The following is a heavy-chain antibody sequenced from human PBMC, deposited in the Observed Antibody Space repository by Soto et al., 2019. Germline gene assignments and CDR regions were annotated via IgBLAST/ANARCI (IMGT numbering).Heavy chain of an antibody. Sequence: EVQLVESGGGLVKPGGSLRLSCAASGFTFNTNDMNWVRQAPGKGLEWVSSITTSSAYIYYADSLKGRINISRDNAKNSLFLQMNCLRAEDTAVYYCVRSGTARLLRHSWFDTWGQGTLVTVSS. J-gene: IGHJ5*02. CDR2: ITTSSAYI. CDR1: GFTFNTND. D-gene: IGHD2-21*01. V-gene: IGHV3-21*01. CDR3: VRSGTARLLRHSWFDT.